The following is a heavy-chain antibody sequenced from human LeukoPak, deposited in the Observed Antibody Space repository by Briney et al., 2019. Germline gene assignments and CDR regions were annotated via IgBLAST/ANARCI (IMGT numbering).Heavy chain of an antibody. CDR1: GFTFSSYE. CDR3: ARECSGGSCWDAFDI. Sequence: QPGGSLRLSCAASGFTFSSYEMNWVRQAPGKGLEWVSYISSSGSTIYYADSVKGRFTISRDNSKNTLYLQMNSLRAEDTAVYYCARECSGGSCWDAFDIWGQGTMVTVSS. J-gene: IGHJ3*02. CDR2: ISSSGSTI. D-gene: IGHD2-15*01. V-gene: IGHV3-48*03.